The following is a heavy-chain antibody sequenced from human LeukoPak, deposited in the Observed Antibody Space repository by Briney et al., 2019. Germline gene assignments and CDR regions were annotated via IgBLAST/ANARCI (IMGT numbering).Heavy chain of an antibody. D-gene: IGHD2-8*01. CDR3: AKDRMVYATESYFDY. CDR1: GFTFSSYA. CDR2: ISHDGSNK. V-gene: IGHV3-30*04. Sequence: GGSLRLSCAASGFTFSSYAMHWVRQAPGKGLEWVAAISHDGSNKYSADSVKGRFTISRDNSKNTLYLQMNSLRAEDTAVYYCAKDRMVYATESYFDYWGQGTLVTVSS. J-gene: IGHJ4*02.